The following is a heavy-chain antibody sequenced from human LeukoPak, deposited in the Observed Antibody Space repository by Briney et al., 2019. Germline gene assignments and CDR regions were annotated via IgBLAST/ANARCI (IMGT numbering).Heavy chain of an antibody. Sequence: ASVKVSCKASGNTFTSYDLHWVRQAPGQGLEWVGIINPSGGSTSYAQKFQGRVTMTRDTSTSTVYMELSSLRSEDTAVYYCARAYGSGSYLWENWFDPWGQGTLVTASS. J-gene: IGHJ5*02. D-gene: IGHD3-10*01. CDR2: INPSGGST. CDR3: ARAYGSGSYLWENWFDP. CDR1: GNTFTSYD. V-gene: IGHV1-46*01.